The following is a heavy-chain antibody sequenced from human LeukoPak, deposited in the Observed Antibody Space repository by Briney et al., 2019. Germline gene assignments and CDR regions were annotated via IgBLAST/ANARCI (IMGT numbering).Heavy chain of an antibody. J-gene: IGHJ4*02. CDR1: GFTFDDYA. D-gene: IGHD3-3*01. V-gene: IGHV3-9*01. CDR2: ISWNRGSI. CDR3: AKGGDFWSGYAYYFDY. Sequence: GGSLRLSCAASGFTFDDYAMHWVRQAPGKGLEWVSGISWNRGSIGYADSVKGRFTISRDNAKNSLYLQMNSLRAEDTALYYCAKGGDFWSGYAYYFDYWGQGTLVTVSS.